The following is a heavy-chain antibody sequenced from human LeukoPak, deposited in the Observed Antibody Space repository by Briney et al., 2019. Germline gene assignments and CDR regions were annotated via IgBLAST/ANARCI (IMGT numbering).Heavy chain of an antibody. D-gene: IGHD6-13*01. CDR1: GFTVSSNY. CDR2: MYSGGKT. V-gene: IGHV3-53*01. Sequence: GGSLRLSCAASGFTVSSNYMSWVRQAPGKGLEWVSVMYSGGKTYYADSVKGRFTISRDNSKNTLHLQMNSLRAEDTAVYYCVREGYNNTWYRSWGQGTLVTVSS. J-gene: IGHJ5*02. CDR3: VREGYNNTWYRS.